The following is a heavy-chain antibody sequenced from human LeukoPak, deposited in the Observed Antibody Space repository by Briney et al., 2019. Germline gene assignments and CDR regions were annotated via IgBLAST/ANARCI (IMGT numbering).Heavy chain of an antibody. CDR2: INSDGSST. CDR1: GXTFRTYW. Sequence: GGALRISCAASGXTFRTYWMHWVRQAPGKGLVWVSNINSDGSSTTYADSVKGRFTISRDNATNTLFLQMSGLRADDTAVYYCASALGGQGGHWGQGTLVTVSS. D-gene: IGHD3-16*01. V-gene: IGHV3-74*01. CDR3: ASALGGQGGH. J-gene: IGHJ4*02.